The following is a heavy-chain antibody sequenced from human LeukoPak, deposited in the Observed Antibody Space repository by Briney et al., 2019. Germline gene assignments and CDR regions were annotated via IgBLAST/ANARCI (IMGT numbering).Heavy chain of an antibody. CDR3: AIGKCSSTSCYTPYYFDY. V-gene: IGHV4-4*07. Sequence: SETLSLTCTVSGGSISSYYWSWIRQPAGKGLEWIGRIYTSGSTNYNPSLKSRVTMSVDTSKNQFSLKLSSVTAADTAVYYCAIGKCSSTSCYTPYYFDYWGQGTLVTVSS. J-gene: IGHJ4*02. CDR2: IYTSGST. CDR1: GGSISSYY. D-gene: IGHD2-2*02.